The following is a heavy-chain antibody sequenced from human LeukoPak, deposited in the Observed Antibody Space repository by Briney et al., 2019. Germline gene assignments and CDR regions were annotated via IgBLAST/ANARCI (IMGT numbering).Heavy chain of an antibody. J-gene: IGHJ5*02. D-gene: IGHD3-3*01. V-gene: IGHV1-69*05. Sequence: SVKVSCKASGGTFSSYAISWVRQPPGQGLERMGVIIPIFGTANYAQKSQGRVTITTDESTSTAYMELSSLRSEDTAVYYCARSIFGVVIGYNWFDPWGQGTLVTVSS. CDR3: ARSIFGVVIGYNWFDP. CDR1: GGTFSSYA. CDR2: IIPIFGTA.